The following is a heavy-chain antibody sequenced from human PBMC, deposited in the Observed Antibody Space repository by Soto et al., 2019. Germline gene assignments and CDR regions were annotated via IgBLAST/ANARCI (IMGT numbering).Heavy chain of an antibody. D-gene: IGHD3-10*01. V-gene: IGHV1-18*01. J-gene: IGHJ6*03. CDR3: ARDYYGSGSYLLPYYYYMDV. CDR2: ISAYNGNT. CDR1: GYTFTSYG. Sequence: ASVKVSCKASGYTFTSYGISWVRQAPGQGLEWMGWISAYNGNTNYAQKLQGRVTMTTDTSTSTAYMELRSLRSDDTAVYYCARDYYGSGSYLLPYYYYMDVWGKGTTVTSP.